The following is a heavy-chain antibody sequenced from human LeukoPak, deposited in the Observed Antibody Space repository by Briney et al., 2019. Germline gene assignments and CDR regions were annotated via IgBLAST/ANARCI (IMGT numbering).Heavy chain of an antibody. CDR3: ARGGGMTTVTKSWFDP. J-gene: IGHJ5*02. V-gene: IGHV1-2*02. D-gene: IGHD4-17*01. CDR2: INPNSGGT. Sequence: ASVKVSCKASGYTFTGYYMHSVRQAPGQGLEWMGWINPNSGGTNYAQKFQGRVTMTRDTSISTAYMELSRLRSDDTAVYYCARGGGMTTVTKSWFDPWGQGTLVTVSS. CDR1: GYTFTGYY.